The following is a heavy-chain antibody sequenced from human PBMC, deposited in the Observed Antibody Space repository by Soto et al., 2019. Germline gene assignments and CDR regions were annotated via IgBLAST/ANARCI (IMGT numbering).Heavy chain of an antibody. CDR3: ARSPYSCNYDGPYDY. D-gene: IGHD4-4*01. J-gene: IGHJ4*02. Sequence: ASVKGSCKTSGYTFTHYAIHWVRQAPGQSLEWMGWINAGHGTTQYSPKFQGRASITRDTSATTASMELNNLRSEDTAVYFCARSPYSCNYDGPYDYWGQGTLVTVSS. CDR1: GYTFTHYA. CDR2: INAGHGTT. V-gene: IGHV1-3*01.